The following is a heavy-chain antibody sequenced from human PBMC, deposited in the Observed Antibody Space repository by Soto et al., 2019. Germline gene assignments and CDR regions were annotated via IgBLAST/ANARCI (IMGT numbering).Heavy chain of an antibody. CDR3: ARQIYDSDTGPNFQYYFDS. CDR1: GYSFAGYW. Sequence: GESLKISCRGSGYSFAGYWITWVRQKPGKGLEWMGRIDPSDSQTYYSPSFRGHVTISVTKSIATVSLQWSSLRASDTAMYYCARQIYDSDTGPNFQYYFDSWGQGTPVTVSS. CDR2: IDPSDSQT. D-gene: IGHD3-22*01. V-gene: IGHV5-10-1*01. J-gene: IGHJ4*02.